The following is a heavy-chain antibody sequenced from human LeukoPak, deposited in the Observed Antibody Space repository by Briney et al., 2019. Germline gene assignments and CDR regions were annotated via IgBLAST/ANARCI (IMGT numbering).Heavy chain of an antibody. CDR3: ARRVIAVDQGHFDL. CDR2: IYSGGST. V-gene: IGHV3-53*01. CDR1: GFTVSSNY. Sequence: GGSLRLSCAASGFTVSSNYMSWVRQAPGKGLEWVSVIYSGGSTYYADSVKGRFTISRDNSKNTLYLQMNSLRAEDTAVYYCARRVIAVDQGHFDLWGRGTLVTVSS. D-gene: IGHD6-19*01. J-gene: IGHJ2*01.